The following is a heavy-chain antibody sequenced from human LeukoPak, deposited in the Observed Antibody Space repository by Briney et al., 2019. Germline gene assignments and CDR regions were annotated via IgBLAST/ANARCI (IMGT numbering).Heavy chain of an antibody. J-gene: IGHJ4*02. CDR2: IYTSGST. CDR3: ARVYFPYRWFGELSFDY. CDR1: GGSISSYY. Sequence: PSETLSLTCTVSGGSISSYYWSWIRQPAGKGLEWIGRIYTSGSTNYNPSLKSRVTMSVDTSKNQFSLKLNSVTAADTAVYYCARVYFPYRWFGELSFDYWGQGTLVTVSS. V-gene: IGHV4-4*07. D-gene: IGHD3-10*01.